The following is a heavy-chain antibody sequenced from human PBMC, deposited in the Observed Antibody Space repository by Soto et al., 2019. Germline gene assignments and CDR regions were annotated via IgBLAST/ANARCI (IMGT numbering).Heavy chain of an antibody. V-gene: IGHV3-11*01. J-gene: IGHJ6*02. Sequence: GSLRLSCASSGFTFSDYYMSWILQAPGKGLEWVSYISSSGSTIYYADFVKGRFTISRDNAKNSLYLQMNSLRAEDTAVYYCARDYGSSYSYYYYGMDVWGQGTTVTVSS. D-gene: IGHD6-6*01. CDR3: ARDYGSSYSYYYYGMDV. CDR1: GFTFSDYY. CDR2: ISSSGSTI.